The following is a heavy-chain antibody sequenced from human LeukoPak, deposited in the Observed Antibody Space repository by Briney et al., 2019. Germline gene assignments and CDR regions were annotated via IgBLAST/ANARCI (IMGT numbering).Heavy chain of an antibody. CDR1: GFTFSSYA. Sequence: GGSLRLSCAASGFTFSSYAMSWVRQAPGKGLEWVSAISGSGGSTYYADSVKGRFTSSRDNSKNTLYLQMNSLRAEDTAVYYCAKGIVVEYYFDYWGQGTLVTVSS. CDR2: ISGSGGST. V-gene: IGHV3-23*01. J-gene: IGHJ4*02. D-gene: IGHD3-22*01. CDR3: AKGIVVEYYFDY.